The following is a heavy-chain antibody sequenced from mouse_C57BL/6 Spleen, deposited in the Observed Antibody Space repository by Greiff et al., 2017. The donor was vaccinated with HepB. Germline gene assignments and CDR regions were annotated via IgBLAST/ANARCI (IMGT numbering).Heavy chain of an antibody. D-gene: IGHD1-2*01. CDR1: GYTFTSYW. Sequence: QVQLQQPGAELVKPGASVKMSCKASGYTFTSYWITWVKQRPGQGLEWIGDIYPGSGSTNYNGKFKSKATLTVDTSSSTAYMQLSSLTSEDSAVYYCARGGNFTTADGFAYWGQGTLVTVSA. J-gene: IGHJ3*01. CDR3: ARGGNFTTADGFAY. CDR2: IYPGSGST. V-gene: IGHV1-55*01.